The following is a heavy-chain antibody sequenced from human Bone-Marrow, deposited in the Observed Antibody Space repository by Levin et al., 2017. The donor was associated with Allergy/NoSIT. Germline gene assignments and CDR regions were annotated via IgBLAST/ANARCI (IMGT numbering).Heavy chain of an antibody. Sequence: SGSLRLSCAVYGGSFSGYYWSWIRQPPGKGLEWIGEINHSGSTNYNPSLKSRVTISVDTSKNQFSLKLSSVTAADTAVYYCARVLSGYDLDYWGQGTLVTVSS. CDR2: INHSGST. V-gene: IGHV4-34*01. J-gene: IGHJ4*02. D-gene: IGHD5-12*01. CDR3: ARVLSGYDLDY. CDR1: GGSFSGYY.